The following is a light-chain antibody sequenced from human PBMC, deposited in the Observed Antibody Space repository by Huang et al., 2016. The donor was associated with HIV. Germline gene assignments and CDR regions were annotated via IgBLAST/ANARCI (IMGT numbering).Light chain of an antibody. V-gene: IGKV3-20*01. CDR3: QQYDSSPWT. J-gene: IGKJ1*01. CDR2: GAS. Sequence: PGERATLSCRASQSVSSSYLAWYQQKPGQAPRLRFYGASSRATGIPDRFSGSGSGTDFTLTISRLEPEDFAVYYCQQYDSSPWTFGQGTKVEIK. CDR1: QSVSSSY.